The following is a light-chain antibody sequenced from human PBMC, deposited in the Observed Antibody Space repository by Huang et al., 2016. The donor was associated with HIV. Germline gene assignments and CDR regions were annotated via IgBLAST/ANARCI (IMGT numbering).Light chain of an antibody. Sequence: DIQMTQSPSTLSASVGDRVTITCRASQSIDSYLAWYQQKPGKAPKLLIYDASSLDSGVPSRCSGSGSGTEFTLTISRLQPDNFATYYCQQYHSYPGTFGQGTKVEIK. CDR2: DAS. J-gene: IGKJ1*01. CDR1: QSIDSY. V-gene: IGKV1-5*01. CDR3: QQYHSYPGT.